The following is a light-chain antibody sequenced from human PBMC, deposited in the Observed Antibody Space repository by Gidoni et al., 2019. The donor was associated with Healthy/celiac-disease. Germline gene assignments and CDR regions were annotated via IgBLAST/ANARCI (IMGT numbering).Light chain of an antibody. CDR1: SGSIASHY. J-gene: IGLJ3*02. V-gene: IGLV6-57*04. CDR3: QSYDSSNHGV. CDR2: EDN. Sequence: FILTQPHSVSESPGTTVTISCTRSSGSIASHYVQWYQQRPGSAPTTVIYEDNQRPSGVPDRFSGSIDSSSNSASLTISGLKTEDEADYYCQSYDSSNHGVFGGGTKLTVL.